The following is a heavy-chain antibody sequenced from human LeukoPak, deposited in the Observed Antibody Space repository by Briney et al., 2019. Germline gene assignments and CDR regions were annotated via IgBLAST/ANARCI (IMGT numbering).Heavy chain of an antibody. V-gene: IGHV4-34*01. J-gene: IGHJ6*03. CDR2: INHSGST. CDR1: GGSFSGYY. Sequence: SETLSLTCAVYGGSFSGYYWSWIRQPPGKGLEWIGEINHSGSTNYNPSLKSRATISVDTSKNQFSLKLSSVTAADTAVYYCARGHGSSWYYYYYYMDVWGKGTTVTVSS. CDR3: ARGHGSSWYYYYYYMDV. D-gene: IGHD6-13*01.